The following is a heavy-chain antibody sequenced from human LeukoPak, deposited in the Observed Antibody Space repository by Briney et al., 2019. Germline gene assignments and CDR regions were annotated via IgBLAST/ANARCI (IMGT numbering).Heavy chain of an antibody. D-gene: IGHD3-22*01. CDR1: GGSISSSSYY. CDR2: IYYSGST. Sequence: SETLSLTCTVSGGSISSSSYYWGWIRQPPGKGLEWIGSIYYSGSTYYNPSLKSRVTISVDTSKNQFSLRLSSVTAADTAVYYCARVTGYMIEDYFDYWGQGTLVTVSS. J-gene: IGHJ4*02. CDR3: ARVTGYMIEDYFDY. V-gene: IGHV4-39*07.